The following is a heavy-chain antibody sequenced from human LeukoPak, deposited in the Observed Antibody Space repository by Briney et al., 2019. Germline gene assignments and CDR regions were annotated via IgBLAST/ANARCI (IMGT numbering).Heavy chain of an antibody. CDR3: ARGVYDFWSGSWGMDV. Sequence: GGSLRLSCAASGFTFSSYWMHWVRQAPGKGLEYVSAISSNGGSTYYANSVKGRFTISRDNSKNTLYLQMGSLRAEDMAVYYCARGVYDFWSGSWGMDVWGQGTTVTVSS. J-gene: IGHJ6*02. CDR2: ISSNGGST. CDR1: GFTFSSYW. V-gene: IGHV3-64*01. D-gene: IGHD3-3*01.